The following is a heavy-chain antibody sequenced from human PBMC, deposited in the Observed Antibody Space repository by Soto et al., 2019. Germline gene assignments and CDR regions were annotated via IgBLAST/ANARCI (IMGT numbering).Heavy chain of an antibody. D-gene: IGHD3-9*01. V-gene: IGHV3-74*01. J-gene: IGHJ3*01. Sequence: EVQLVESGGGVVQPGGSLRLSCAASGFTFSSYWMHCVRQAPGKGLVWVSRINSDGSSTSYADSVKGRFTISRDNAKNMRYLPMNIVREEYTAVYDCARGVDYFVWFADAFDLLGQGTIDTVSS. CDR2: INSDGSST. CDR3: ARGVDYFVWFADAFDL. CDR1: GFTFSSYW.